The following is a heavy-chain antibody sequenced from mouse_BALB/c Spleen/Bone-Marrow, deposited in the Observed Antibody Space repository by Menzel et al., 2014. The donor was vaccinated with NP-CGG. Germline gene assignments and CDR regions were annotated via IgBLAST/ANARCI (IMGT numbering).Heavy chain of an antibody. J-gene: IGHJ3*01. CDR3: VRDGDYRYAWFSY. Sequence: EVKLMESGGGLVKPGGSPKLSCAASGFTFRDYYMYWVRQTPEKRLEWVATISDGGTYTYYSDSVKGRFTISRDKAKNNLYLQTTNLMSEDTAMYRCVRDGDYRYAWFSYWGQGTLVTVSA. CDR1: GFTFRDYY. CDR2: ISDGGTYT. V-gene: IGHV5-4*02. D-gene: IGHD2-14*01.